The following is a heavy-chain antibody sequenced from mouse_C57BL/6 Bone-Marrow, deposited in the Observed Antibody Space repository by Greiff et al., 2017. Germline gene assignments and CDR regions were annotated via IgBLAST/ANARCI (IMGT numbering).Heavy chain of an antibody. Sequence: EVQLQQSGAELVRPGASVKLSCTASGFNIKDDYMHWVKQRPEQGLEWIGWIDPENGDTESASKFQGKATITADTSSNTAYLQLSSLTSEDTAVYYCTQTRGWCAYWGQGTLVTVSA. V-gene: IGHV14-4*01. CDR3: TQTRGWCAY. J-gene: IGHJ3*01. CDR2: IDPENGDT. CDR1: GFNIKDDY.